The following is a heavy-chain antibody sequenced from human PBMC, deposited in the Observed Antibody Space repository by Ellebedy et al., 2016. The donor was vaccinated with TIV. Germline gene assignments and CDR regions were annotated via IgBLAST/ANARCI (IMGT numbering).Heavy chain of an antibody. J-gene: IGHJ4*02. Sequence: GESLKISXAASGFTFSSYAMSWVRQAPGKGLEWVSAISGSGGSTYYADSVKGRFTISRDNSKNTLYLQMNSLRAEDTAVYYCAKALSHYYGKVDYWGQGTLVTVSS. CDR1: GFTFSSYA. CDR2: ISGSGGST. D-gene: IGHD1-26*01. V-gene: IGHV3-23*01. CDR3: AKALSHYYGKVDY.